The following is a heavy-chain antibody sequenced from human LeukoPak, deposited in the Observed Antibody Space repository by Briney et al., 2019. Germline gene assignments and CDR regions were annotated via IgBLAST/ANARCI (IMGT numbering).Heavy chain of an antibody. Sequence: PGGSLRLSCAASGFTFSSYEMNWVRQAPGKGLEWVSYISSSGSTIYYADSVKGRFTISRDNAKNSLYLQMNSLRAEDTAVYYCARDSDYGSGSYYNWFDPWGQGTLVTVSS. J-gene: IGHJ5*02. V-gene: IGHV3-48*03. CDR2: ISSSGSTI. CDR3: ARDSDYGSGSYYNWFDP. CDR1: GFTFSSYE. D-gene: IGHD3-10*01.